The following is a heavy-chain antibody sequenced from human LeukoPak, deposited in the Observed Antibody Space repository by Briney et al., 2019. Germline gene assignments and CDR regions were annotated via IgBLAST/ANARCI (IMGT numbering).Heavy chain of an antibody. D-gene: IGHD4-23*01. CDR1: GFTFSNYA. V-gene: IGHV3-23*01. J-gene: IGHJ4*02. CDR3: AKDPLSYGGHYFDY. CDR2: ISGGGGGT. Sequence: GGSLRLSCAASGFTFSNYAMSWVRQAPGKGLEWVSAISGGGGGTYADSVKGWFTISRDNPKNTLYLQMNSLRADDTAVYYCAKDPLSYGGHYFDYWGQGTLVTVSS.